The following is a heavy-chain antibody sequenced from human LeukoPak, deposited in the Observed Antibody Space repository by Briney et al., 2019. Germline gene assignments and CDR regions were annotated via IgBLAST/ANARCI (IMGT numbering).Heavy chain of an antibody. J-gene: IGHJ3*02. CDR3: AREAYCSSTSCHEGANAFDI. D-gene: IGHD2-2*01. CDR2: INPNSGGT. V-gene: IGHV1-2*04. Sequence: ASVKVSCKASGYTFTGYYVHWVRQAPGQGLEWMGWINPNSGGTNYAQKFQGWVTMTRDTSISTAYMELSRLRSDDTAVYYCAREAYCSSTSCHEGANAFDIWGQGTMVTASS. CDR1: GYTFTGYY.